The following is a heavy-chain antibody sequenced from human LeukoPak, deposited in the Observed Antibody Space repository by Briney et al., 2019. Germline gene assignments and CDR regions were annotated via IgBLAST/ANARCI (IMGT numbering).Heavy chain of an antibody. J-gene: IGHJ4*02. CDR3: AKVGLRGVFDY. CDR1: GFTFSNYA. V-gene: IGHV3-23*01. Sequence: GASLRLSCAASGFTFSNYAMSWVRQAPGKGLEWVSAITGSSGNTYYADSVKGRFTISRDNSKNTLYLQMNSLRAEDTAVYYCAKVGLRGVFDYWGQGTLVTVSS. CDR2: ITGSSGNT. D-gene: IGHD3-10*01.